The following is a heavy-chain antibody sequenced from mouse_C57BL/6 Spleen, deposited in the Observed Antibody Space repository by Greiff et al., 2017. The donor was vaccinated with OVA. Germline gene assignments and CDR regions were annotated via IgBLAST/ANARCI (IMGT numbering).Heavy chain of an antibody. CDR2: INPSNGGT. Sequence: QVQLKQPGTELVKPGASVKLSCKASGYTFTSYWMHWVKQRPGQGLEWIGNINPSNGGTNYNEKFKSKATLTVDKSSSTAYMQLSSLTSEDSAVYYCARSGGTTVVATPYWYFDVWGTGTTVTVSS. V-gene: IGHV1-53*01. CDR1: GYTFTSYW. D-gene: IGHD1-1*01. CDR3: ARSGGTTVVATPYWYFDV. J-gene: IGHJ1*03.